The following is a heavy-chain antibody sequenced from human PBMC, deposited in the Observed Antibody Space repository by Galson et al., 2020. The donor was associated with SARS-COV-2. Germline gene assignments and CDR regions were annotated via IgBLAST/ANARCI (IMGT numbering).Heavy chain of an antibody. V-gene: IGHV1-69*04. CDR1: GGTLSNFA. Sequence: ASVKVSCKASGGTLSNFAVSWVRQAPGRGLEWMGRIIPIFDERKYSRNFQGRVTMTADKSTSTVYMELDSLKSEDTAVYYCARPATKVATDGFHIWGQGTMVIVSA. D-gene: IGHD5-12*01. CDR3: ARPATKVATDGFHI. J-gene: IGHJ3*02. CDR2: IIPIFDER.